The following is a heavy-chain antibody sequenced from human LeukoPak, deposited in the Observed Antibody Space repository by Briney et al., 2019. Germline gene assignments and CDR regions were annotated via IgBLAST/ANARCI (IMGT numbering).Heavy chain of an antibody. Sequence: SETLSLTCKVSNYSISSGYYWAWIRPSPGKGLEWIGSIFHNGRTHYNPSLRSRVTISVDTSKNQFSLILSSVTAADTAIYYCARGFLEYDYWGQGTLATVSS. V-gene: IGHV4-38-2*02. J-gene: IGHJ4*02. CDR1: NYSISSGYY. CDR2: IFHNGRT. CDR3: ARGFLEYDY. D-gene: IGHD3-3*01.